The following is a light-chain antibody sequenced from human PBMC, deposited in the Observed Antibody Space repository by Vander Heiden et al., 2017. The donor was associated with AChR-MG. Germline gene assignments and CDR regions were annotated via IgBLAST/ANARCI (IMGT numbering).Light chain of an antibody. CDR3: QQRSNWPRGWT. Sequence: EIVLTQSPATLSLSPGERATLSCRASQSVSSYLAWYQQKPGHAPRLLIYDASNRATGIPARFSGSGSGTDFTLTISSLEPEDFAVYYCQQRSNWPRGWTFGQGTKVEIK. J-gene: IGKJ1*01. V-gene: IGKV3-11*01. CDR1: QSVSSY. CDR2: DAS.